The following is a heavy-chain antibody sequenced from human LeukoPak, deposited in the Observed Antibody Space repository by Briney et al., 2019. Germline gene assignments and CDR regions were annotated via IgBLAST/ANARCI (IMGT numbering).Heavy chain of an antibody. V-gene: IGHV4-4*07. Sequence: SETLSLTCTVSDDSVTTSYWSWTRQTARKELGWIGRVSSSGGVLYNSGFRSRFTLSVDTSNNQFSLVVSGVTAADTAVYYCARGNGWKLHDYWGQGIQVTVSS. D-gene: IGHD4-23*01. CDR1: DDSVTTSY. CDR3: ARGNGWKLHDY. CDR2: VSSSGGV. J-gene: IGHJ4*02.